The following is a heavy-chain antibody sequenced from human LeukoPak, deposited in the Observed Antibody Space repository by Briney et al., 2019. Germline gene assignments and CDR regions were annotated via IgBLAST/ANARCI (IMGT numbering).Heavy chain of an antibody. Sequence: SETLSLTCTVSGGSINDFYWNWIRQPPGKGLEWIGYIYSSGTTNYNPSLKSRVTISVDTSKDQFSLKLSSVTAADTAVYYCATLWGWGYFDYWGQGTLVTVSS. D-gene: IGHD6-19*01. CDR1: GGSINDFY. V-gene: IGHV4-59*12. CDR2: IYSSGTT. CDR3: ATLWGWGYFDY. J-gene: IGHJ4*02.